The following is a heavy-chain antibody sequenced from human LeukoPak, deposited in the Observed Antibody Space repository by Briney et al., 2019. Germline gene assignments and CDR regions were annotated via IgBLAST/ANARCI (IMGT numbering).Heavy chain of an antibody. J-gene: IGHJ4*02. CDR3: ARDHDYGDY. Sequence: ASVKVSCKASGYTFTSYTMHWVRQAPGQRLEWMGWINAGNGNTKYSQKFQGRVTMTTDTSTSTAYMELRSLRSDDTAVYYCARDHDYGDYWGQGTLVTVSS. CDR1: GYTFTSYT. V-gene: IGHV1-3*01. CDR2: INAGNGNT.